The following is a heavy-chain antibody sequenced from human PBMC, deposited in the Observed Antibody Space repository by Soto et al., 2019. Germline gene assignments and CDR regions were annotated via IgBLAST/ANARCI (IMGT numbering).Heavy chain of an antibody. CDR3: ARHRIFGVVRGMDV. CDR1: GGSISSYY. D-gene: IGHD3-3*02. CDR2: IYYSGST. Sequence: SETLSLTCTVSGGSISSYYWSWIRQPPGKGLEWIGYIYYSGSTNYNPSLKSRVTISVDTSKNQFSLKLSSVTAADTAVYCCARHRIFGVVRGMDVWGQGTTVTVCS. J-gene: IGHJ6*02. V-gene: IGHV4-59*01.